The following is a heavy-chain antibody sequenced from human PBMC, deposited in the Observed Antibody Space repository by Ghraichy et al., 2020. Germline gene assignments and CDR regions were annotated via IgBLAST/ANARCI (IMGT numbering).Heavy chain of an antibody. CDR1: GFTFSSYA. CDR3: AKGASSTRGFDP. Sequence: GGSLRLSCAASGFTFSSYAMTLVRQAPGKGLEWVSSISPSGDYIYYADSVKGRFTISRENSKNTLYLQVNSLRAEDTAVYYCAKGASSTRGFDPWGQGTLVTVS. CDR2: ISPSGDYI. J-gene: IGHJ5*02. D-gene: IGHD2-2*01. V-gene: IGHV3-23*01.